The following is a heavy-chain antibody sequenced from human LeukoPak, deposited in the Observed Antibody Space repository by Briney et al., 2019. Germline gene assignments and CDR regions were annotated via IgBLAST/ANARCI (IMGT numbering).Heavy chain of an antibody. D-gene: IGHD3-22*01. J-gene: IGHJ4*02. CDR1: GGTSSSYA. CDR3: ARSRDYYDSSGLGQYFDY. Sequence: SVTVSCKASGGTSSSYAISWVRQAPGQGLEWMGRIIPILGIANYAQKFQGRVTMTRDTSTSTVYMELSSLRSEDTAVYYCARSRDYYDSSGLGQYFDYWGQGTLVTVSS. CDR2: IIPILGIA. V-gene: IGHV1-69*04.